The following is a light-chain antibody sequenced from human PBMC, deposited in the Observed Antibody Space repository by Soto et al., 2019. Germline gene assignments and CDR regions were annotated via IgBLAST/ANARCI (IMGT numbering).Light chain of an antibody. CDR3: GSYTISSTLMI. CDR1: PSDIGAYNY. V-gene: IGLV2-14*03. J-gene: IGLJ2*01. Sequence: QSALTQPASVSGSPGQSITISCSGTPSDIGAYNYVSWYQHLPGKAPKVIIYDVTNRPSGVSSRFSGSKSGTTASLTISGLQAEDEANYYCGSYTISSTLMIFGGGTMVTVL. CDR2: DVT.